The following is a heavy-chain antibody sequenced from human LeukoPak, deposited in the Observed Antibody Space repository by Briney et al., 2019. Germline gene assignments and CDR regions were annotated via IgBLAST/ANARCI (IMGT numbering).Heavy chain of an antibody. CDR1: GGSMSSSSYY. Sequence: PSETLSLTCTVSGGSMSSSSYYWGWIRQPPGKGLEWIGSIYYSESTYQNPSLKSRVTISVDTSKNQFSLKLSSVTAADTAVYYCARDWGRGAAAGIDYWGQGTLVTVSS. D-gene: IGHD6-13*01. CDR2: IYYSEST. V-gene: IGHV4-39*07. J-gene: IGHJ4*02. CDR3: ARDWGRGAAAGIDY.